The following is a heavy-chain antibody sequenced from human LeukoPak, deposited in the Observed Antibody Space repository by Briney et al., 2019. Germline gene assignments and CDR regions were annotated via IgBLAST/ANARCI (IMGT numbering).Heavy chain of an antibody. D-gene: IGHD4-23*01. CDR2: ISPYSGDT. CDR3: ARDPGGNSGSDY. V-gene: IGHV1-18*01. Sequence: ASVKVSCKASGYTFTTYGISWVRQAPGEGLEWMGWISPYSGDTNYAQKLQGRVTMTTDTSTSTAYLELRSLISDDTAVYYCARDPGGNSGSDYWGQGTLVTVSS. J-gene: IGHJ4*02. CDR1: GYTFTTYG.